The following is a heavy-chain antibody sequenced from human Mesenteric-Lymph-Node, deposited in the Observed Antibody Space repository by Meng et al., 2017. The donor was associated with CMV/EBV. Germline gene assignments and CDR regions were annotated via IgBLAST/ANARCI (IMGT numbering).Heavy chain of an antibody. CDR3: ARDRSGVGDFDY. CDR1: GFTFSGSS. D-gene: IGHD1-26*01. J-gene: IGHJ4*02. V-gene: IGHV3-11*04. CDR2: ISSSGDTK. Sequence: GGSLRLSCAVSGFTFSGSSMSWIRQAPGKGLEWVSYISSSGDTKYYGNPVKGRFNISRDNARNSLYLQMNSLRAEDTAVHYCARDRSGVGDFDYWGQGVLVTVSS.